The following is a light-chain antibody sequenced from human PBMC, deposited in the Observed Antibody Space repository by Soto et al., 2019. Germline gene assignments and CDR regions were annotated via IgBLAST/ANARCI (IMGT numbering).Light chain of an antibody. CDR2: GAS. CDR3: QQYNNWPPDRT. V-gene: IGKV3-15*01. J-gene: IGKJ1*01. Sequence: EIVMTQSPATLSVSPGERATLSCRASQSVSSNLAWYQQKPGQALRLLIYGASTRATGIPARFSGSGSGTDFTLTISSLQSEDFAIYFCQQYNNWPPDRTFGQGTKVEIK. CDR1: QSVSSN.